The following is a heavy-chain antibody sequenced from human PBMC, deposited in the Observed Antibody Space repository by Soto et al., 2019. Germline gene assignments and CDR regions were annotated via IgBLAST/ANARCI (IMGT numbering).Heavy chain of an antibody. V-gene: IGHV4-30-4*01. J-gene: IGHJ4*02. CDR3: ASRATVTTTFDY. Sequence: SETLSLTCTVSGGSISSGDYYWSWIRQPPGKGLEWIGYIYYSGSTYYNPSLKSRVTISVDTSKNQFSLKLSSVTAADTAVYYCASRATVTTTFDYWGQGTLVTVSS. CDR1: GGSISSGDYY. D-gene: IGHD4-17*01. CDR2: IYYSGST.